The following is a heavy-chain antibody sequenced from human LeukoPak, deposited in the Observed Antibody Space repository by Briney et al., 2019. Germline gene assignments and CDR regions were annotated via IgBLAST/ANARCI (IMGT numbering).Heavy chain of an antibody. J-gene: IGHJ3*02. Sequence: KTSETLSLTCAVSGGSISSSNWWSWVRQPPGKGLEWIGEIYHSGSTNYNPSLKSRVTISVDKSKNQFSLKLSSVTAADTAVYYCARDLENKPIVGATGESAFDIWGQGTMVTVSS. D-gene: IGHD1-26*01. V-gene: IGHV4-4*02. CDR1: GGSISSSNW. CDR2: IYHSGST. CDR3: ARDLENKPIVGATGESAFDI.